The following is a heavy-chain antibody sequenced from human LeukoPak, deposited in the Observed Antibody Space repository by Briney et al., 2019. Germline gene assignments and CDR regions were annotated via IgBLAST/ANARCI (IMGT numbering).Heavy chain of an antibody. V-gene: IGHV4-59*12. D-gene: IGHD1-26*01. CDR2: IYYSGST. CDR1: GGSISSYY. Sequence: SETLSLTCTASGGSISSYYWSWIRQPPGKGLEWIGYIYYSGSTYYNPSLKSRVTISVDTSKNQFSLKLSSVTAADTAVYYCARDSSGSSDYWGQGTLVTVSS. CDR3: ARDSSGSSDY. J-gene: IGHJ4*02.